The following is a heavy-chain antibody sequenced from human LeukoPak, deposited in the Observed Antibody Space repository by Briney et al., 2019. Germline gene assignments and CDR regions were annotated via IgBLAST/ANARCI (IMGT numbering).Heavy chain of an antibody. CDR1: GFTFSSYG. Sequence: GGSLRLSCAASGFTFSSYGMHWVRQAPGKGLEWVAVISYDGSNKYYADSVKGRFTISRDNSKNTLYLQMNSLSAADTAVYYCARGAKDYGGYQIDYWGQRTLVTVP. D-gene: IGHD4-17*01. CDR3: ARGAKDYGGYQIDY. J-gene: IGHJ4*02. V-gene: IGHV3-30*03. CDR2: ISYDGSNK.